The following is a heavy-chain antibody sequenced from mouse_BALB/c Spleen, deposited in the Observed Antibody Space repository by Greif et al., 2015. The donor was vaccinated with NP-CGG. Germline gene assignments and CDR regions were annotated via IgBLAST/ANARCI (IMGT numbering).Heavy chain of an antibody. V-gene: IGHV1S56*01. J-gene: IGHJ3*01. D-gene: IGHD2-10*02. Sequence: QVQLKQSGPELVKPGASVRISCKASGYTFTSYYIHWVKQRPGQGLEWIGWIYPGNVNTKYNEKFKGKATLTADISSSAGYMQLSRLASEGSAVYVCAREGAYGNCLFACWGQGTLVAVSA. CDR1: GYTFTSYY. CDR3: AREGAYGNCLFAC. CDR2: IYPGNVNT.